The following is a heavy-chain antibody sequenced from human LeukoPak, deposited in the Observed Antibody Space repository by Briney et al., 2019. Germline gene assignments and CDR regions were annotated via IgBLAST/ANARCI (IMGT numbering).Heavy chain of an antibody. CDR2: IHYSGST. D-gene: IGHD6-19*01. J-gene: IGHJ4*02. Sequence: PSETLSLTCTVSGGSVSNYYWSWIRQPPGKELEWIGFIHYSGSTKYNPSLESRVTILVDTSSNQFSLRLSSVTAEDTAVYYCARHTQSTGYYFDYWGQGTLVTVSS. CDR3: ARHTQSTGYYFDY. CDR1: GGSVSNYY. V-gene: IGHV4-59*08.